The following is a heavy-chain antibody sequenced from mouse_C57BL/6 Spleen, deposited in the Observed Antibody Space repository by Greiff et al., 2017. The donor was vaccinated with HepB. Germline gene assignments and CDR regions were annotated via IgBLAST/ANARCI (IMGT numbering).Heavy chain of an antibody. Sequence: QVQLQQSGAELVMPGASVKLSCKASGYTFTSYWMHWVKQRPGQGLEWIGEIDPSDSYTNYNQKFKGKSTLTVDKSSSTAYMQLSSLTSEDSAVYYCARVVYYYGTSYWYFDVWGTGTTVTVSS. D-gene: IGHD1-1*01. CDR3: ARVVYYYGTSYWYFDV. CDR2: IDPSDSYT. CDR1: GYTFTSYW. J-gene: IGHJ1*03. V-gene: IGHV1-69*01.